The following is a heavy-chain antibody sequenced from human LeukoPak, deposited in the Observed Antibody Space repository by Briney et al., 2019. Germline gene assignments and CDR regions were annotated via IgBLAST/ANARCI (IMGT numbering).Heavy chain of an antibody. V-gene: IGHV4-38-2*02. CDR3: ARRGYDFWSGYYAY. J-gene: IGHJ4*02. CDR2: IYHSGST. CDR1: GYSISSGYY. Sequence: SETLSLTCTVSGYSISSGYYWGWIRQPPGKGLEWIGSIYHSGSTYYNPSLKSRVTISVDTSKNQFSLKLSSVTAADTAVYYCARRGYDFWSGYYAYWGQGTLVTVSS. D-gene: IGHD3-3*01.